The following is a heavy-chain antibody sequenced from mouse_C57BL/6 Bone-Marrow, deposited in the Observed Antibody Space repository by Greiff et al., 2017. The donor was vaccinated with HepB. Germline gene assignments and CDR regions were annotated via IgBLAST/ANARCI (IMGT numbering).Heavy chain of an antibody. J-gene: IGHJ3*01. D-gene: IGHD4-1*01. Sequence: QVQLKESGPELVKPGASVKISCKASGYAFSSSWMNWVKQRPGKGLEWIGRIYPGDGDTNYNGKFKGKATLTADKSSSTAYMQLSSLTSEDSAVYFCARELAWFACWGHGTLVTVS. V-gene: IGHV1-82*01. CDR3: ARELAWFAC. CDR2: IYPGDGDT. CDR1: GYAFSSSW.